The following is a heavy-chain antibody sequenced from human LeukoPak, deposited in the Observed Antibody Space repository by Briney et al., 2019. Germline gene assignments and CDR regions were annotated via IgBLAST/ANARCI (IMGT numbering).Heavy chain of an antibody. V-gene: IGHV1-46*01. CDR1: GYTFTSYY. CDR3: ASGEVPAATIDY. CDR2: INPSGGST. D-gene: IGHD2-2*01. J-gene: IGHJ4*02. Sequence: ASVKVSCKASGYTFTSYYMHWVRQAPGQGLEWMGIINPSGGSTSYAQEFQGRVTMTRDTSTSTVYMELSSLRSEDTAVYYCASGEVPAATIDYWGQGTLVTVSS.